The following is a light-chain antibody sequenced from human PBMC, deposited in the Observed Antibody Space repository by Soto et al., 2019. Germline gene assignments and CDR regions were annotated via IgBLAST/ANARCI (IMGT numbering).Light chain of an antibody. V-gene: IGLV1-40*01. Sequence: QSVLTQPPSVSGAPVQRVTISCTGSSSNIGAGYDVHWYQQLPGTAPKLLIYANSNRPSGVPDRFSGSKSGTSASLAITGLQAEDEAGFSCQSYDSSLSGYVFGTGTKVTVL. CDR1: SSNIGAGYD. CDR2: ANS. CDR3: QSYDSSLSGYV. J-gene: IGLJ1*01.